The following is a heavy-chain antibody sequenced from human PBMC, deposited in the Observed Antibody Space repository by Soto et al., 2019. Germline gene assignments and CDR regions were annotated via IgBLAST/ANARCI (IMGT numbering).Heavy chain of an antibody. CDR1: GGSISSCGYY. J-gene: IGHJ4*02. Sequence: SETLSLTCTVSGGSISSCGYYWSWIRQHPGKGLGWIGYIYYSGSTYYTPSLKSRVTISVDTSKNQFSLKLSSVTAAHTPVYYCARDGSGSLDYWGQGTLVTVSS. CDR2: IYYSGST. CDR3: ARDGSGSLDY. D-gene: IGHD3-10*01. V-gene: IGHV4-31*03.